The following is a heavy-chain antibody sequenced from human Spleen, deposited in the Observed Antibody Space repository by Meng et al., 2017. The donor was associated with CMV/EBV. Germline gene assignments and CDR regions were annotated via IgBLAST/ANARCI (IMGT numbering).Heavy chain of an antibody. D-gene: IGHD6-19*01. CDR2: IYTSGST. V-gene: IGHV4-4*07. CDR1: GASISSYY. J-gene: IGHJ4*02. Sequence: QGQLQESGPGRVKPSETLSLTFVVSGASISSYYWSWIRQPAGKGLEWIGRIYTSGSTNYNPSLKSRVTMSVDTSKNQFSLKLSSVTTADTAVYYCARDPLYSSGWFDYWGQGTLVTVSS. CDR3: ARDPLYSSGWFDY.